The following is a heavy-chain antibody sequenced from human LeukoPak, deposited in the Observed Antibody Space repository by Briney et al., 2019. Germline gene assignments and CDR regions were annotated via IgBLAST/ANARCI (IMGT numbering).Heavy chain of an antibody. Sequence: PGGSLRLSCAASGFTFSSYAMSWVRQAPGKGLEWVANIKQDGSEKYYVDSVKGRFTISRDNAKNSLYLQMNSLRAEDTAVYYCARGDYYDSSGYYDFDYWGQGTLVTVSS. CDR2: IKQDGSEK. J-gene: IGHJ4*02. V-gene: IGHV3-7*01. CDR3: ARGDYYDSSGYYDFDY. CDR1: GFTFSSYA. D-gene: IGHD3-22*01.